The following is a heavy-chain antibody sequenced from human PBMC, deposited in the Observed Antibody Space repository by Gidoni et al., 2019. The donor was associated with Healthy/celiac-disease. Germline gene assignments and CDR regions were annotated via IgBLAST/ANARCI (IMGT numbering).Heavy chain of an antibody. CDR3: ARAPIKTRGYYDSSGYYPDFDY. CDR1: GFTFSSYW. CDR2: INSDGSST. V-gene: IGHV3-74*01. Sequence: EVQLVESGGGLVQPGGSLRLSCAASGFTFSSYWMHWVRQAPGKGLVWVSRINSDGSSTSYADSVKGRFTISRDNAKNTLYLQMNSLRAEDTAVYYCARAPIKTRGYYDSSGYYPDFDYWGQGTLVTVSS. J-gene: IGHJ4*02. D-gene: IGHD3-22*01.